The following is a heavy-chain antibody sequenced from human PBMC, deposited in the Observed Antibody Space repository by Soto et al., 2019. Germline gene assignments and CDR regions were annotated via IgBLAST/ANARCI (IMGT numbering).Heavy chain of an antibody. V-gene: IGHV3-23*01. J-gene: IGHJ4*02. CDR3: ASGLFWSGYYTGGRYFDS. CDR1: GVTFSSYA. Sequence: GSLRLSCAASGVTFSSYAMSWVRQAPGKGLGWVSAIGGSGGNKYYADSVKGRFTISRDNSKNTLYLQMNSLRAEDTDVYYCASGLFWSGYYTGGRYFDSWGQGTLVTVSS. CDR2: IGGSGGNK. D-gene: IGHD3-3*01.